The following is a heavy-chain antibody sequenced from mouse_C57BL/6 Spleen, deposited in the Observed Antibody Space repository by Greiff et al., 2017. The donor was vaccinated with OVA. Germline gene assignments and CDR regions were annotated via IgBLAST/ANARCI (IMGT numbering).Heavy chain of an antibody. Sequence: QVQLQQSGPELVKPGASVKISCKASGYAFSSSWMNWVKQRPGKGLEWIGRIYPGDGDTNYNGKFKGKATLTADKSSSTAYMQLSSLTSEDSAVYFCARWYYGSSYDFDYWGQGTTLTVSS. J-gene: IGHJ2*01. CDR1: GYAFSSSW. V-gene: IGHV1-82*01. D-gene: IGHD1-1*01. CDR2: IYPGDGDT. CDR3: ARWYYGSSYDFDY.